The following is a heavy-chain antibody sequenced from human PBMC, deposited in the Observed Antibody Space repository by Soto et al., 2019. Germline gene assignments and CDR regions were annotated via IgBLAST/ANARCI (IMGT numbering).Heavy chain of an antibody. J-gene: IGHJ6*02. D-gene: IGHD3-22*01. CDR3: SRGPYDSSGYYRDYYYYGMDV. CDR1: GYTFTSYA. CDR2: INAGNGNT. V-gene: IGHV1-3*01. Sequence: ASVKVSCKASGYTFTSYAMHWVRQAPGQRLEWMGWINAGNGNTKYSQKFQVRVTITRDTSASTAYMELSSLRSEDTAVYYCSRGPYDSSGYYRDYYYYGMDVWGQGTTVTVSS.